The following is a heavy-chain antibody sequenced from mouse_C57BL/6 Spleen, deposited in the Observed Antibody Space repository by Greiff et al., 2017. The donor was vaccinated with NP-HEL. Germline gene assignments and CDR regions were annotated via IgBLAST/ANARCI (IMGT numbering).Heavy chain of an antibody. V-gene: IGHV1-59*01. CDR1: GYTFTSYW. D-gene: IGHD1-1*01. CDR2: IDPSDSYT. CDR3: VTTVTSSY. Sequence: QVQLQQPGAELVRPGTSVKLSCKASGYTFTSYWMHWVKQRPGQGLEWIGVIDPSDSYTNYNQKFKGKATLTVDTSSSTAYMQLSSLTSEDSAVYYCVTTVTSSYWGQGTTLTVSS. J-gene: IGHJ2*01.